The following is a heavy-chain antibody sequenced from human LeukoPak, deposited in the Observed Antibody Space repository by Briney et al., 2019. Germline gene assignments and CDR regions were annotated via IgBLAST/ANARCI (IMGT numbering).Heavy chain of an antibody. Sequence: GESLKISCQGSGYSFTKYWIGWVRQMPGKGLEWMGIIYPGDSDTRYSPSFQGQVTISADKSISTGYLQWNSLKASDTAMYYCARSLAAVANWFDPWGQGTLVTVSS. CDR1: GYSFTKYW. J-gene: IGHJ5*02. V-gene: IGHV5-51*01. CDR3: ARSLAAVANWFDP. CDR2: IYPGDSDT. D-gene: IGHD6-13*01.